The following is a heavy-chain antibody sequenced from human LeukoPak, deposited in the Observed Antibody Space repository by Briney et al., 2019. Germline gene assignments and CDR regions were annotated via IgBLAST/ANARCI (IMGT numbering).Heavy chain of an antibody. CDR1: GYTFTSYG. CDR2: ISAYNGNT. V-gene: IGHV1-18*01. Sequence: ASVKVSCKASGYTFTSYGISWVRQAPGQGLEWMGWISAYNGNTNYAQKLQGRVTMTTDTSTSIAYMELRSLRSDDTAVYYCARASDIASSHDYWGQGTLVTVSS. CDR3: ARASDIASSHDY. J-gene: IGHJ4*02. D-gene: IGHD5/OR15-5a*01.